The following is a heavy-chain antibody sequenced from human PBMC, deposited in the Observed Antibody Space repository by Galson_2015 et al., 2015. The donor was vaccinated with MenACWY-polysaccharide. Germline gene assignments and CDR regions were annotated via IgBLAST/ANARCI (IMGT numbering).Heavy chain of an antibody. CDR3: AREYYGWGSFGP. J-gene: IGHJ4*02. CDR2: IKEDGSDK. D-gene: IGHD3-10*01. V-gene: IGHV3-7*05. Sequence: SLRLSCAASGFTFSTSWMYWVRQAPGKGLEWVTNIKEDGSDKYYGDSVKGRFTISRDNAKSSLYLQMSSLSVEDTAVYYCAREYYGWGSFGPWGQGTLV. CDR1: GFTFSTSW.